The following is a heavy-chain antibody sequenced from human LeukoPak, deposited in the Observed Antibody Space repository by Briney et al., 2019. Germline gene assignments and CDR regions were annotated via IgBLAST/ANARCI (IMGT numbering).Heavy chain of an antibody. D-gene: IGHD2-2*01. J-gene: IGHJ4*02. CDR2: RYYRRRT. Sequence: PSETLSLTCSVSGGSISSGGYYGSWIRQHPGKGLEWIGCRYYRRRTYYNPSLRSRLTISLDTHQNQLHLEVRSVTAADTAVYYCAREGYCSTTSYCYFDSWGQGTLVTVSS. CDR1: GGSISSGGYY. CDR3: AREGYCSTTSYCYFDS. V-gene: IGHV4-31*03.